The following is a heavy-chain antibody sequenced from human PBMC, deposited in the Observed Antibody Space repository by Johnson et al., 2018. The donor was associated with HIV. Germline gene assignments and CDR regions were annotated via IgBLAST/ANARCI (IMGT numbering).Heavy chain of an antibody. CDR1: GFTFDDYG. CDR3: TTDDAFDI. J-gene: IGHJ3*02. Sequence: MQLVESGGGVVRPGGSLRLSCAASGFTFDDYGMSWVRQAPGKGLEWVSGINWNGGTTDYAAPVKGRFTISRDDSKNTLYLQMNSLKTEDTAVYYCTTDDAFDIWGQGTMVTVSS. V-gene: IGHV3-15*01. CDR2: INWNGGTT.